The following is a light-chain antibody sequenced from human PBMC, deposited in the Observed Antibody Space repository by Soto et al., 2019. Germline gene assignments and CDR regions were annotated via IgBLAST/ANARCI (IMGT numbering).Light chain of an antibody. Sequence: SYELTQPPSVSVAPGQRARITCGGNNIGSKSVHWYQQKPGQAPVLVVYDDNDRPSGIPERFSGSDSGNTATLTISRVEAGDEADYYCQVWHSGVDWVFGGGSQLTVL. CDR3: QVWHSGVDWV. J-gene: IGLJ2*01. CDR2: DDN. CDR1: NIGSKS. V-gene: IGLV3-21*02.